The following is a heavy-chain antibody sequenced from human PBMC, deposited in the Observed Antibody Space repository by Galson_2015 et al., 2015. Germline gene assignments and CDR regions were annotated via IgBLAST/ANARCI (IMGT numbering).Heavy chain of an antibody. CDR1: GFIFSNYN. Sequence: SLRLSCAASGFIFSNYNIHWVRQAPGKGLEWVAVISYDGSNKYYADSVKGRFTISRDNSKNTLYLQMNSLRAEDTAVYYCALTKGARCGSTSCYPYYYYGMDVWGQGTTVTVSS. V-gene: IGHV3-30*03. CDR3: ALTKGARCGSTSCYPYYYYGMDV. CDR2: ISYDGSNK. D-gene: IGHD2-2*01. J-gene: IGHJ6*02.